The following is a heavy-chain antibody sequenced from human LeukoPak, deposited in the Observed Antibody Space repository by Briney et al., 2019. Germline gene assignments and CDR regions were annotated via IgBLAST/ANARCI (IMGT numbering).Heavy chain of an antibody. CDR3: TTGRALTDYYFDC. CDR1: GFTLSNAW. V-gene: IGHV3-15*01. J-gene: IGHJ4*02. CDR2: IKSKTDGGPT. Sequence: PGVSLSLSCAASGFTLSNAWMSWILQAPGKGLEWVGPIKSKTDGGPTDYAAPEKGRFTISRDDSKNTLYLQMNSLKTEDTAVYYCTTGRALTDYYFDCWGQGTLVTVSS.